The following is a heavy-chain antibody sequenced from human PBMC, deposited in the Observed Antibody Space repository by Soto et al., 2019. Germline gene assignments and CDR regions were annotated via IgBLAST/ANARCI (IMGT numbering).Heavy chain of an antibody. CDR3: GRSWYYYYGMDV. CDR2: IIPIFGTA. Sequence: EQLVQSGAEVKKPGSSVKVSCKASGGTSSSYAISWVRQAPGQGLEWMGGIIPIFGTANYAQKFQGRVTITADESTSTAYMELSSLRSEDTAVYYCGRSWYYYYGMDVWGQGTTVTVSS. J-gene: IGHJ6*02. D-gene: IGHD6-13*01. CDR1: GGTSSSYA. V-gene: IGHV1-69*01.